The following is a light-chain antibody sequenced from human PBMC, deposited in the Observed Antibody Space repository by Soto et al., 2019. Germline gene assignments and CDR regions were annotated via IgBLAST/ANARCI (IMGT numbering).Light chain of an antibody. CDR3: QQYGRSPPEFT. Sequence: EIVLMQSPGTLSLSPGERATLSCRASQSISSNYLAWYQQKPGQAPRLLIYGATFRASGIPDMFSGSGSGTDFTLTISRLEPEDFAVYYCQQYGRSPPEFTFGPGTRVDIK. V-gene: IGKV3-20*01. CDR1: QSISSNY. CDR2: GAT. J-gene: IGKJ3*01.